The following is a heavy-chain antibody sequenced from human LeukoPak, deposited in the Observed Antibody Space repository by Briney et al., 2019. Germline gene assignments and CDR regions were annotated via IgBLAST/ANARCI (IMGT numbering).Heavy chain of an antibody. CDR3: ARNSGWYGVS. J-gene: IGHJ4*02. CDR2: VDYSGGDT. D-gene: IGHD6-19*01. V-gene: IGHV3-23*01. CDR1: GFTLSSYE. Sequence: PGGSLRLSCIASGFTLSSYEVSWIRQAREEGLEGLSSVDYSGGDTHYADSVMGRFTISRDNSKNTLYLQLNSLSADDTAVYYCARNSGWYGVSWGQGTLVTVSS.